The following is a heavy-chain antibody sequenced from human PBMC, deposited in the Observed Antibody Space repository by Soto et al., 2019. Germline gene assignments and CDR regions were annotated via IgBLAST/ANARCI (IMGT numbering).Heavy chain of an antibody. CDR3: ARDTYPIIAAAGSLRGYYGMDV. CDR2: IWYDGSNK. CDR1: GFTFSSYG. J-gene: IGHJ6*02. V-gene: IGHV3-33*01. Sequence: QVQLVESGGGVVQPGRSLRLSCAASGFTFSSYGMHWVRQAPGKGLEWVAVIWYDGSNKYYADSVKGRFTISRDNSKNTLYLQMNSLRAEDTAVYYCARDTYPIIAAAGSLRGYYGMDVWGQGTTVTVSS. D-gene: IGHD6-13*01.